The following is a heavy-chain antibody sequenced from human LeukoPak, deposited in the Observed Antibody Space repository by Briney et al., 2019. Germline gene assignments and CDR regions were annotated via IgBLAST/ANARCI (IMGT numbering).Heavy chain of an antibody. J-gene: IGHJ6*03. V-gene: IGHV1-2*02. Sequence: ASVKVSCKASGYTFTGYYMHWVRQAPGQGLEWMGWINPHSGGTKYAQQFQGRVTMTRDTSVNTAYMELSRLRSDDTAVYYCARDKQLDWAHYYYYYMDVWGKGTTVTVSS. CDR2: INPHSGGT. D-gene: IGHD1-1*01. CDR1: GYTFTGYY. CDR3: ARDKQLDWAHYYYYYMDV.